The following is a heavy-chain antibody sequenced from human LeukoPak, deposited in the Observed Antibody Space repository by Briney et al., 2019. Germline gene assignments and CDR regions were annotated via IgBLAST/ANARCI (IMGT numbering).Heavy chain of an antibody. CDR2: ISGSGGST. CDR1: GFTFSSYA. D-gene: IGHD6-6*01. Sequence: GGSLRLSCAASGFTFSSYAMSWVRQAPGKGLEWVSAISGSGGSTYYADSVKGRFTISRDNSKNTPYLQMNSLRAEDTAVYYCAKDLNIAARNAYYFDYWGQGTLVTVSS. CDR3: AKDLNIAARNAYYFDY. J-gene: IGHJ4*02. V-gene: IGHV3-23*01.